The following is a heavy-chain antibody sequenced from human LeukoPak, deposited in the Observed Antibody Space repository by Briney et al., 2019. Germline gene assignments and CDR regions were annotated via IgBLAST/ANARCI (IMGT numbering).Heavy chain of an antibody. D-gene: IGHD2-2*01. CDR2: VSYDGTNK. CDR1: GFTFNTYA. V-gene: IGHV3-30-3*01. Sequence: GGSLRLSCAASGFTFNTYAMHWVRQAPGKGLEWVAVVSYDGTNKYYADSVKGRFTISRDNSKNTLYLQMNSLRAEDTAVYYCARGVQGYCSTTSCLGYYFDFWGQGTLVTVSS. J-gene: IGHJ4*02. CDR3: ARGVQGYCSTTSCLGYYFDF.